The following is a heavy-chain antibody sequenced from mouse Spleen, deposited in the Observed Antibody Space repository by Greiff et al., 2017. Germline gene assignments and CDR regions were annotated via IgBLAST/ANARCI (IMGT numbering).Heavy chain of an antibody. J-gene: IGHJ1*03. CDR1: GYTFTSYG. D-gene: IGHD1-1*01. Sequence: VQLQQSGAELARPGASVKLSCKASGYTFTSYGISWVKQRTGQGLEWIGEIYPRSGNTYYNEKFKGKATLTADKSSSTAYMELRSLTSEDSAVYFCASEFTTVVRYFDVWGTGTTVTVSS. CDR2: IYPRSGNT. V-gene: IGHV1-81*01. CDR3: ASEFTTVVRYFDV.